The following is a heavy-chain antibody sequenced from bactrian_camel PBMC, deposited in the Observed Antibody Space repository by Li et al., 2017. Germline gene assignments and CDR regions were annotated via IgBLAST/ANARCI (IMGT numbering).Heavy chain of an antibody. CDR3: ARGSGADAMAF. J-gene: IGHJ4*01. Sequence: HVQLVESGGGLVQPGGSLRLSCAASGLTFSSHYMSWVRQGPGKGLEWVTSIYDDGSEAYYQDSVKGRFTISRDNAKNTVYLQLNGLQTEDTAMYYCARGSGADAMAFWGQGTQVTVS. V-gene: IGHV3-2*01. D-gene: IGHD2*01. CDR2: IYDDGSEA. CDR1: GLTFSSHY.